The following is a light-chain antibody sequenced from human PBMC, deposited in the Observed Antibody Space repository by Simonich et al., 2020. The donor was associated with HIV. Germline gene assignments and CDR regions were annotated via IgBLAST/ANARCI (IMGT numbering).Light chain of an antibody. Sequence: DIQMTQSPSSLSASVGDRVTITCRASQGISSFLNWYLQKPGKAPKLLIYAASSLQSGVPSRFSGSGSGTDFTLTISSLQREDFATYYCQQSYSTPPTFGGGTKVEIK. CDR2: AAS. V-gene: IGKV1-39*01. J-gene: IGKJ4*01. CDR1: QGISSF. CDR3: QQSYSTPPT.